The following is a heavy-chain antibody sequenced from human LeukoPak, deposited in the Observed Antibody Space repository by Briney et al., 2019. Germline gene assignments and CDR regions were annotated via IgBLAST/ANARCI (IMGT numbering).Heavy chain of an antibody. CDR1: GFPFSRYE. D-gene: IGHD5-18*01. Sequence: GGSLRLSCAASGFPFSRYEMHWVRQAPGKGLVWVSRINSDGSSTSYADSVKGRFTISRDSAKNTLYLQMNSLRAEDTAVYYCVRDGYSYGFMLAFDIWGLGTRVTVSS. CDR3: VRDGYSYGFMLAFDI. CDR2: INSDGSST. J-gene: IGHJ3*02. V-gene: IGHV3-74*01.